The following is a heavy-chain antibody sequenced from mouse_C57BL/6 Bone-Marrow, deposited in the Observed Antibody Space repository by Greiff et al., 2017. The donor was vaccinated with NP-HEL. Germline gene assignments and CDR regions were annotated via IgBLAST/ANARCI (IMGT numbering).Heavy chain of an antibody. V-gene: IGHV6-3*01. CDR3: TAPNWYYAMDY. Sequence: EVQLVESGGGLVQPGGSMKLSCVASGFTFSNYWMNWVRQSPEKGLEWVAQIRLKSDNYATHYAESVKGRFTISRDDSKSSVYLQMNNLRAEDTGIYYCTAPNWYYAMDYWGQGTSVTVSS. D-gene: IGHD4-1*01. J-gene: IGHJ4*01. CDR2: IRLKSDNYAT. CDR1: GFTFSNYW.